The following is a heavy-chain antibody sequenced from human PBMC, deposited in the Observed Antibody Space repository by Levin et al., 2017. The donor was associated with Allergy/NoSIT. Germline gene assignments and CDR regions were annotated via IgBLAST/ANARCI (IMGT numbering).Heavy chain of an antibody. CDR3: ARENRKKGYYDFWSGYYRGDYYYYGMDV. Sequence: ASVKVSCKASGYTFTSYGISWVRQAPGQGLEWMGWISAYNGNTNYAQKLQGRVTMTTDTSTSTAYMELRSLRSDDTAVYYCARENRKKGYYDFWSGYYRGDYYYYGMDVWGQGTTVTVSS. D-gene: IGHD3-3*01. V-gene: IGHV1-18*01. J-gene: IGHJ6*02. CDR2: ISAYNGNT. CDR1: GYTFTSYG.